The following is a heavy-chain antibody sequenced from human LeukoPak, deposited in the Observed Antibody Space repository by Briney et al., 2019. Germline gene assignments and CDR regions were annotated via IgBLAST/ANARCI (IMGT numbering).Heavy chain of an antibody. CDR1: GDSVSSNSAT. CDR3: ARSGNYFFDY. V-gene: IGHV6-1*01. CDR2: TKYRYKWYN. D-gene: IGHD3-10*01. J-gene: IGHJ4*02. Sequence: SQTLSLTCAISGDSVSSNSATWNWIRQSPSRGLEWLGKTKYRYKWYNDYAVSVKSRIAINPDTSKNQFSLQLNSVTPEDTAVYYCARSGNYFFDYWGQGTLVTVSS.